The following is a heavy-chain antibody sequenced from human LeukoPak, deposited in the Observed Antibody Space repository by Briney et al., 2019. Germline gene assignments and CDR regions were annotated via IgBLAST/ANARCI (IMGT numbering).Heavy chain of an antibody. Sequence: SETLSLTCTVSGRSISAGTYHWPWVRQPRGEGVGWIVYLSHDAGTYYNPSLKSRLNLSLDRSKNQFSLSLTSVTAADTAIYFCARGGLLRVLDYWGLGTLVTVSS. CDR2: LSHDAGT. J-gene: IGHJ4*02. D-gene: IGHD3-3*01. CDR3: ARGGLLRVLDY. CDR1: GRSISAGTYH. V-gene: IGHV4-30-2*01.